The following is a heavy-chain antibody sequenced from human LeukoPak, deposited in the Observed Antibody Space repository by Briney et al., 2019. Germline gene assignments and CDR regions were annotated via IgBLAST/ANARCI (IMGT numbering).Heavy chain of an antibody. Sequence: SETLSLTCTVSGGSISSYYWSWIRQPPGKGLEWIGYIYYSGSTNYNPSLKSRVTISVDTSKNQFSLKLSSVTAADTAVYYCAREVGYPAREYFQHWGQGTLVTVSS. CDR2: IYYSGST. CDR3: AREVGYPAREYFQH. J-gene: IGHJ1*01. D-gene: IGHD6-13*01. V-gene: IGHV4-59*12. CDR1: GGSISSYY.